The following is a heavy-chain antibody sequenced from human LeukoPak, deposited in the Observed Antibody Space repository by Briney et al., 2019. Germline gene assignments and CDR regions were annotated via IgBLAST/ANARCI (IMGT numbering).Heavy chain of an antibody. D-gene: IGHD2-15*01. CDR2: IYYSGST. Sequence: SETLSLTCTVSGGSVSSGSYYWSWIRQPPGKGLEWIRYIYYSGSTNYNPSLKSRVTISVDTSKNQFSLKLSSVTAADTAVYYCASRYCSGGSCYLDAFDIWGQGTMVTVSS. V-gene: IGHV4-61*01. J-gene: IGHJ3*02. CDR1: GGSVSSGSYY. CDR3: ASRYCSGGSCYLDAFDI.